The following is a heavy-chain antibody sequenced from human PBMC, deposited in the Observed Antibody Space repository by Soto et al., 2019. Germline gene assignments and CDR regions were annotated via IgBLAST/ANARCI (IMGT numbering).Heavy chain of an antibody. CDR1: GGTFSSYT. J-gene: IGHJ3*02. CDR3: ARESGYSIHDAFDI. V-gene: IGHV1-46*01. Sequence: ASVKVSCKASGGTFSSYTISWVRQAPGQGLEWMGIINPSGGSTSYAQKFQGRVTMTRDTSTSTVYMDLSSLRSEDTAVYYCARESGYSIHDAFDIWGQGTMVTVSS. D-gene: IGHD3-22*01. CDR2: INPSGGST.